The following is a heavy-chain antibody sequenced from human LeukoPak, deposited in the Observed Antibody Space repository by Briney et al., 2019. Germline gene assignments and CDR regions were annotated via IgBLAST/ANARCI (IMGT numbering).Heavy chain of an antibody. CDR3: ARGSYHDYGDY. Sequence: ASVKVSCKASGYTFTGYYIHWVRQAPGQGLEWMGWIKPSSGGTNYAQNFQGRVTMTRDTSINTAYMELSRLRSDDTAVYYCARGSYHDYGDYWGQGTLVTVSS. J-gene: IGHJ4*02. CDR1: GYTFTGYY. V-gene: IGHV1-2*02. CDR2: IKPSSGGT. D-gene: IGHD3-16*02.